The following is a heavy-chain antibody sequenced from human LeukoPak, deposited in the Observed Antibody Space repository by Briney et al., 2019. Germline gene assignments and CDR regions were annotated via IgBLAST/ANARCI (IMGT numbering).Heavy chain of an antibody. V-gene: IGHV1-18*01. CDR3: ARDMSPENSQIDY. J-gene: IGHJ4*02. CDR1: GYTFTSYG. CDR2: ISAYNGNT. Sequence: ASVKVSCKASGYTFTSYGISWVRQAPGQGLEWMGWISAYNGNTNYAQKFQGRVTMTRDTSISTAYMELSRLRSDDTAVYYCARDMSPENSQIDYWGQGTLVTVSS. D-gene: IGHD3-10*02.